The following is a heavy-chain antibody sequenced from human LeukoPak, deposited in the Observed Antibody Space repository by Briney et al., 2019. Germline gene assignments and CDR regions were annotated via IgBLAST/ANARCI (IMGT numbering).Heavy chain of an antibody. CDR1: GGSFSGYY. CDR3: ARGGYSYARYYYYYYMDV. V-gene: IGHV4-34*01. Sequence: SQTLSLTCAVYGGSFSGYYWSWIRQPPGKGLEWIGEINHSGSTNYNPSLKSRVTISVDTSKNQFSLKLSSVTAADTAVYYCARGGYSYARYYYYYYMDVWGKGTTVTVSS. D-gene: IGHD5-18*01. J-gene: IGHJ6*03. CDR2: INHSGST.